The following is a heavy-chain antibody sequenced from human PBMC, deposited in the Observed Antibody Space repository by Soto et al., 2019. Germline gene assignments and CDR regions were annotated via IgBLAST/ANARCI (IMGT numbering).Heavy chain of an antibody. CDR2: IYYSGST. CDR3: AIGGYIVVVPAAIEKYYFDY. J-gene: IGHJ4*02. Sequence: SETLSLTCTVSGGSISSGGYYWSWIRQHPGKGLEWIGYIYYSGSTYYNPSLKSRVTISVDTSKNQFSLKLSSVTAADTAVYYCAIGGYIVVVPAAIEKYYFDYWGQGTLVTVSS. V-gene: IGHV4-31*03. D-gene: IGHD2-2*01. CDR1: GGSISSGGYY.